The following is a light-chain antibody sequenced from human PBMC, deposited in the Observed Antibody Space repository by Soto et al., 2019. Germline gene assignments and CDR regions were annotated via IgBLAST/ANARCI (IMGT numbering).Light chain of an antibody. CDR2: GAS. CDR1: QSVSSN. CDR3: QQSDGSPRT. Sequence: EIFLTQSPATLSVSPGERATLSCRASQSVSSNLAWYQQKPGQAPRLLIYGASTRATGIPARFSGSGSGTEFTLTISSLQSEDFAIYYCQQSDGSPRTFGQGTKVDIK. V-gene: IGKV3-15*01. J-gene: IGKJ1*01.